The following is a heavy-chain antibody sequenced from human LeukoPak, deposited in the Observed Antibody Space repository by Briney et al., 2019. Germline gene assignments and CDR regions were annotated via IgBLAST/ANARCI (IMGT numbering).Heavy chain of an antibody. CDR3: ARDLRYYDSSGYYYVSSVY. CDR1: GYTFTGYH. D-gene: IGHD3-22*01. Sequence: ASVKVSCKASGYTFTGYHMHWVRQAPGQGLEWMGWINPNSGGTNYAQKFQGRVTMTRDTSISTAYMELSRLRSDDTAVYYCARDLRYYDSSGYYYVSSVYWGQGTLVTVSS. V-gene: IGHV1-2*02. CDR2: INPNSGGT. J-gene: IGHJ4*02.